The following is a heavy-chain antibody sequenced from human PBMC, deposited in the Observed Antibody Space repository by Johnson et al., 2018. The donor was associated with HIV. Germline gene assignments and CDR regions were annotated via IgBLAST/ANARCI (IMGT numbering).Heavy chain of an antibody. CDR2: IYKGGFV. CDR1: GFTVSTKY. D-gene: IGHD6-6*01. J-gene: IGHJ3*02. V-gene: IGHV3-66*01. CDR3: ARAGGSSLAFDI. Sequence: VQLVESGGGLVQPGGSLRLSCAASGFTVSTKYMTWVRQAPGKGLECVSVIYKGGFVHYADSVKGRFTISRDNSKNTLYLQMGSLRAEDMAVYYCARAGGSSLAFDIWGQGTMVTVSS.